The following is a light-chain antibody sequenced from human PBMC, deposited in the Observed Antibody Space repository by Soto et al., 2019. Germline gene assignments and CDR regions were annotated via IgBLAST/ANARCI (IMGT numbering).Light chain of an antibody. CDR1: QSVTSY. CDR3: QQYNNWPLT. V-gene: IGKV3-15*01. CDR2: GAS. Sequence: EIVMTQSPAILSVSPGERATLSCRASQSVTSYLSWYQQKPGQAPRLLIYGASTRATGIPARFSGSGSGTEFTLTISSLQSEDFAFYYCQQYNNWPLTFGGGTKVEI. J-gene: IGKJ4*01.